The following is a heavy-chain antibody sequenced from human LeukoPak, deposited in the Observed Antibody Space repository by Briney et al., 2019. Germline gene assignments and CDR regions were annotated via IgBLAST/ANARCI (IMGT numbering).Heavy chain of an antibody. CDR3: AKAGHIVVVVAATIPIFDY. CDR1: GFTFSSYA. V-gene: IGHV3-23*01. CDR2: ISGSGGST. J-gene: IGHJ4*02. D-gene: IGHD2-15*01. Sequence: PGGSLRLSCAASGFTFSSYAMSWVRQAPGKGLEWVSAISGSGGSTYYADSVKGRFTISRDNSKNTLYLQMNSLRAEDTAVYYCAKAGHIVVVVAATIPIFDYWGQGTLVTVSS.